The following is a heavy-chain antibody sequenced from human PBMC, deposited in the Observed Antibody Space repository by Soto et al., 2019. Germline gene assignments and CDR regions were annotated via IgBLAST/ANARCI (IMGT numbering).Heavy chain of an antibody. Sequence: PGGSLRLSCAASGFTFSSYAMSWVRQAPGKGLEWVSAISGSGGSTYYADSVKGRFTISRDNSKNTLYLQMNSLRAEDTAVYYCAKDMYYYGSGSCYNISLYYYYMDVWGKGTTVSV. CDR3: AKDMYYYGSGSCYNISLYYYYMDV. V-gene: IGHV3-23*01. CDR1: GFTFSSYA. J-gene: IGHJ6*03. D-gene: IGHD3-10*01. CDR2: ISGSGGST.